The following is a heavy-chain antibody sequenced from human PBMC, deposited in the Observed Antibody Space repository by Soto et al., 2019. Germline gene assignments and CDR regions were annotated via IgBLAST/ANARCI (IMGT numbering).Heavy chain of an antibody. Sequence: PSETLSLTCTVSRGSISSYYWRWIRQPPGKGLEWIGHIYNSGSTNYNPSLKSRVTISVDTSKNQFSLKLSSVTAADTAVYYCARYSETRYSSGFDYWGRGTLVTVSS. J-gene: IGHJ4*02. V-gene: IGHV4-59*01. CDR2: IYNSGST. CDR3: ARYSETRYSSGFDY. D-gene: IGHD6-19*01. CDR1: RGSISSYY.